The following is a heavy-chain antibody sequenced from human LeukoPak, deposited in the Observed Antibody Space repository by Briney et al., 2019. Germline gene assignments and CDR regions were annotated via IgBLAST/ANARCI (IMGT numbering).Heavy chain of an antibody. CDR1: GGSISSSY. CDR3: ARDLGLTMVRPDAFDI. D-gene: IGHD3-10*01. J-gene: IGHJ3*02. Sequence: PSETLSLTCTVSGGSISSSYWSWIRQPPGKGLEWIGYIYYTGTTNYNPSLKSRVTISVDTSKNQFSLKLSSVTAADTAVYYCARDLGLTMVRPDAFDIWGQGTMVTVSS. CDR2: IYYTGTT. V-gene: IGHV4-59*12.